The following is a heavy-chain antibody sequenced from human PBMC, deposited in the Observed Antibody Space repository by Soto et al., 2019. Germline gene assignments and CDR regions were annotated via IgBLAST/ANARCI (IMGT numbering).Heavy chain of an antibody. CDR2: MNPNSGNT. V-gene: IGHV1-8*01. Sequence: ASVKVSCKASGYTFTSYDINWVRQATGQGLEWMGWMNPNSGNTGYAQKFQGRVTMTRNTSISTAYMELSSLRSEDTAVYYCATHSGSYYRKYYFDYWGQGTLVTVSS. J-gene: IGHJ4*02. D-gene: IGHD3-10*01. CDR1: GYTFTSYD. CDR3: ATHSGSYYRKYYFDY.